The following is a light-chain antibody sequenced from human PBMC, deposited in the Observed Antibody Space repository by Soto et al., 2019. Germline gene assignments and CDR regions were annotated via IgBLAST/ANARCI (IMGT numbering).Light chain of an antibody. CDR3: QNYYSAPPWT. J-gene: IGKJ1*01. Sequence: DIVMTQSPDSLAVSLGERATINCKSSQSVLYSPDRRNYLAWYQQKPGQPPKLLISWASSRESGVPDRFSGSGSGSDFTPTITSLRAEDVAVYYCQNYYSAPPWTFGPGTKVEIK. CDR2: WAS. V-gene: IGKV4-1*01. CDR1: QSVLYSPDRRNY.